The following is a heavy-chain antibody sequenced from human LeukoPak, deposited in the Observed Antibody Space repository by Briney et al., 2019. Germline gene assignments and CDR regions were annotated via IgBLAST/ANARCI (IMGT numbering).Heavy chain of an antibody. J-gene: IGHJ5*02. V-gene: IGHV1-8*01. CDR1: GYTFTSYD. Sequence: ASVTVSCKASGYTFTSYDINWVRQAPGQGLEWMGWMNPNSGNTGYAQKFQGRVTMTRNTSISTAYMELSILRSEDTAVYYCATEQWLVSRNWFDPWGQGTLVTVSS. CDR2: MNPNSGNT. CDR3: ATEQWLVSRNWFDP. D-gene: IGHD6-19*01.